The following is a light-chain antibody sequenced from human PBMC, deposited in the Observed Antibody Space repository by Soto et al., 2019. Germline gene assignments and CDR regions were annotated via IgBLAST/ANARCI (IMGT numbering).Light chain of an antibody. V-gene: IGLV2-14*01. CDR3: SSYTSASALAI. Sequence: QSALTQPASVSGSPGQTITISCAGTKFDIGRYNYVSWYRQHPGEAPKLIIFEVNNRPSGIPNRFSGSKSGNTASLTISGLQVEDEAHYFCSSYTSASALAIFGGGTKLTVL. CDR2: EVN. CDR1: KFDIGRYNY. J-gene: IGLJ2*01.